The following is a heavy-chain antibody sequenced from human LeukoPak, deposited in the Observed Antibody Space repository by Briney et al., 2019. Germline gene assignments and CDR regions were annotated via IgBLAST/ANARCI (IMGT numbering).Heavy chain of an antibody. Sequence: GESLKISCKGSGYSFTTYWIGWVRQMPGKGLEWMGIIYPGDSDTRYSPSFQGQVTISADKSISTAYLQWSSLKASDTAMYYCAGLGDSSSWYFDYWGQGTLVTVSS. CDR1: GYSFTTYW. D-gene: IGHD6-13*01. CDR3: AGLGDSSSWYFDY. V-gene: IGHV5-51*01. J-gene: IGHJ4*02. CDR2: IYPGDSDT.